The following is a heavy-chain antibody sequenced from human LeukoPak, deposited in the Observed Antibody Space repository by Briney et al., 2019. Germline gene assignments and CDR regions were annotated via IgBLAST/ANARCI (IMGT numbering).Heavy chain of an antibody. CDR1: GFTFSSYS. CDR2: ISSSSSTI. V-gene: IGHV3-48*01. J-gene: IGHJ4*02. Sequence: PGGSLRLSCAASGFTFSSYSMTWVRQAPGKGLEWVSYISSSSSTIYYADSVKGRFTISRDNAKNSLYLQMNSLRAEDTAVYYCAKGLGIVGATTAPDYWGQGTLVTVSS. CDR3: AKGLGIVGATTAPDY. D-gene: IGHD1-26*01.